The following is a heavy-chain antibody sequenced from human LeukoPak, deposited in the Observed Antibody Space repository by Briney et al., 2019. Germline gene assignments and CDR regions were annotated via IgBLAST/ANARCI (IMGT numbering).Heavy chain of an antibody. CDR2: ISGSGGST. V-gene: IGHV3-23*01. J-gene: IGHJ4*02. CDR3: AKQQRAAVADDLDY. CDR1: GFTFSSYV. D-gene: IGHD6-19*01. Sequence: GGSLRLSCAASGFTFSSYVMSWVRQAPGKGLEWVSAISGSGGSTYYADSVKGRFTISRDNSKNTLYLQMNSLRAEDTAVYYCAKQQRAAVADDLDYWGQGTLVTVSS.